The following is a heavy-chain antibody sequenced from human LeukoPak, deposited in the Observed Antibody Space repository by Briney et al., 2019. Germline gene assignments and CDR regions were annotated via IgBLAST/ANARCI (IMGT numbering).Heavy chain of an antibody. D-gene: IGHD6-6*01. J-gene: IGHJ5*02. Sequence: GGSLRLSCAASGFTFSSYSMNWVRQAPGKGLEWVAVISYDGSNKYYADSVKGRFTISRDNSKNTLYLQMNSLRAEDTAVYYCARDRRVAARRTYNWFDPWGQGTLVTVSS. CDR2: ISYDGSNK. CDR3: ARDRRVAARRTYNWFDP. CDR1: GFTFSSYS. V-gene: IGHV3-30*05.